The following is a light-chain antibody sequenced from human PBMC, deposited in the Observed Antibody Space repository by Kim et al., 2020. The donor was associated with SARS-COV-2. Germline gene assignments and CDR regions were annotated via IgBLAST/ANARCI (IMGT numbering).Light chain of an antibody. CDR1: RLGDKY. J-gene: IGLJ3*02. CDR3: QAWDSSTAWV. V-gene: IGLV3-1*01. CDR2: QDR. Sequence: VSPGQTAIITCSGDRLGDKYTSWYQQKLGQSPLLVIYQDRKRPSGIPERFSGSSSGNTATLTISGTQVMDEADYYCQAWDSSTAWVFGGGTQLTVL.